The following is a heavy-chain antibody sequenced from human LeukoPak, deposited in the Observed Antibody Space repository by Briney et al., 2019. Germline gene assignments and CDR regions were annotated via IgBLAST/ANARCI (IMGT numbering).Heavy chain of an antibody. Sequence: SETLSLTCTVSGDSMTSYYWSFIRQPAGKGLEWIGRIHTSGTTYYNPSLKSRVTISVDTSKNQFSLKLSSVTAADTAVYYCARHPDSGYDYWNYWGQGTLVTVSS. V-gene: IGHV4-4*07. CDR3: ARHPDSGYDYWNY. CDR2: IHTSGTT. J-gene: IGHJ4*02. D-gene: IGHD5-12*01. CDR1: GDSMTSYY.